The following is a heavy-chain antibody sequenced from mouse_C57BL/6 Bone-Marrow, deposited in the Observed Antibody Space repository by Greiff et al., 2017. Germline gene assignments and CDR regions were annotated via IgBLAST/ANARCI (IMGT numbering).Heavy chain of an antibody. Sequence: DVQLQESGPGLVKPSQSLSLTCSVTGYSITSGYYWNWIRQFPGNKLEWMGYISYDGSNNYNPSLENRISITRDTSKNQFFLTLNAVTAEDTATYYCARLRKSVVRYFDVWGTGTTVTVSS. CDR1: GYSITSGYY. D-gene: IGHD1-1*01. CDR3: ARLRKSVVRYFDV. CDR2: ISYDGSN. V-gene: IGHV3-6*01. J-gene: IGHJ1*03.